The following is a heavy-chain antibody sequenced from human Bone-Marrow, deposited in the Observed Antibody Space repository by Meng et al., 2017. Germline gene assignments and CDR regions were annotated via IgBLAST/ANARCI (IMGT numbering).Heavy chain of an antibody. CDR2: INTNTGNP. CDR1: GYTFTSYA. D-gene: IGHD5-18*01. CDR3: ARDGVDTAFDY. Sequence: QVQLGQSGAEVKKPGASVKVPCNASGYTFTSYAMNWVRQAPGQGLEWMGWINTNTGNPTYAQGFTGRFVFSLDTSVSTAYLQISSLKAEDTAVYYCARDGVDTAFDYWGQGTLVTVSS. J-gene: IGHJ4*02. V-gene: IGHV7-4-1*02.